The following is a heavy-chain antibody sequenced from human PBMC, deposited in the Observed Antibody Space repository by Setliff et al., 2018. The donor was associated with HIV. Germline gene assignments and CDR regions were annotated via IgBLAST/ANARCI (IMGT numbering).Heavy chain of an antibody. J-gene: IGHJ4*02. CDR2: INPSGSIT. D-gene: IGHD1-26*01. V-gene: IGHV1-46*02. CDR3: AREPPRRRGTVAGDY. CDR1: GYTFNAFY. Sequence: ASVKVSCKTSGYTFNAFYIYWVRQAPGQGLGWMGMINPSGSITNYAQRFQGRLTLTRDTSMSTVYMGLNSLKSEDTAIYYCAREPPRRRGTVAGDYWGQGTLVTVSS.